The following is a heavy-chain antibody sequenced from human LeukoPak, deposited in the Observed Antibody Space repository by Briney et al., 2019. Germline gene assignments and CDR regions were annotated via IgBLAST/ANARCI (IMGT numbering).Heavy chain of an antibody. CDR2: INPSGDST. V-gene: IGHV1-46*01. Sequence: ASVKVSCKASGYTFTSYYMHWVRQAPGQGLEWMGIINPSGDSTSYAQKFQGRVTMARDMSTSTVYMELSSLRSEDTAVYYCARERGYSYGFDSGAFDIWGQGTMVTGSS. D-gene: IGHD5-18*01. J-gene: IGHJ3*02. CDR1: GYTFTSYY. CDR3: ARERGYSYGFDSGAFDI.